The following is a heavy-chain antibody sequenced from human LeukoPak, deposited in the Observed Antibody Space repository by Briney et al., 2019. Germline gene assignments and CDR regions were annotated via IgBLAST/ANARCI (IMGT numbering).Heavy chain of an antibody. D-gene: IGHD3-10*01. CDR3: ARAFLGYYGSGSYSGVFDY. V-gene: IGHV4-34*01. CDR1: GGSFSGYY. J-gene: IGHJ4*02. Sequence: SETLSLTCAVYGGSFSGYYWSWIRQPPGKGLEWIGEINHSGSTNYNPSLKSRVTISVDTSKNQFSLKLSSVTAADTAVYYCARAFLGYYGSGSYSGVFDYWGQGTLVTVSS. CDR2: INHSGST.